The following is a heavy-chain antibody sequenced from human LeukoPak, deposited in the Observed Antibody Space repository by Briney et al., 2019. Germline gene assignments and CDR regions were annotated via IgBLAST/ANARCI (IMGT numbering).Heavy chain of an antibody. V-gene: IGHV3-74*01. J-gene: IGHJ4*02. D-gene: IGHD5-12*01. CDR2: INTDGDYT. CDR1: GFSFGNYW. CDR3: AKDPYSGYGFYY. Sequence: PGGSLRLSCAASGFSFGNYWMHWVRQAPGKGLMWISRINTDGDYTDYADSVRGRFTISRDNARNTLDLQMKSLRAEDTAVYYCAKDPYSGYGFYYWGQGTLVTVSS.